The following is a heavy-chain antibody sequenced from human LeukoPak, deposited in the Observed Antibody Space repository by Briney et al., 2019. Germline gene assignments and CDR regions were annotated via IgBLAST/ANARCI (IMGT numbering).Heavy chain of an antibody. CDR3: GRERNAYYMDV. CDR1: GFTFSSYA. Sequence: PGGSLRLSCAASGFTFSSYAMSWVRQAPGKGLEWVSAISGSGGSTYYADSVKGRFTISRDNAKNTLYLQMSSLSSEDTAVYYCGRERNAYYMDVWGKGTTVTVSS. CDR2: ISGSGGST. V-gene: IGHV3-23*01. J-gene: IGHJ6*03.